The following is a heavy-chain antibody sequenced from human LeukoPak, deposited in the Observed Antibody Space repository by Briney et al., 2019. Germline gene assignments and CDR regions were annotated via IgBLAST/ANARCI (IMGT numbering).Heavy chain of an antibody. J-gene: IGHJ6*03. CDR3: ARIRPPDYYYYYYLDV. CDR2: IYYSGST. V-gene: IGHV4-59*01. Sequence: SETLSLTCTVSGCSISSYYWSWIRQPPGKGLEWIGNIYYSGSTNYRRSLKSRVTISVDTSKNQFSLKLSSVTAADTAVCYCARIRPPDYYYYYYLDVWGKGATVTVSS. CDR1: GCSISSYY.